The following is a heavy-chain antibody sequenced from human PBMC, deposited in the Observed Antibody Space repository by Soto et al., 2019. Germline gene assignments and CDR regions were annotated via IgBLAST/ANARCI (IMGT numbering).Heavy chain of an antibody. CDR2: ISACNGNT. J-gene: IGHJ4*02. V-gene: IGHV1-18*01. D-gene: IGHD6-19*01. Sequence: QVQLVQSGAEVKKPGASVKVSCKASGYAFTSYGINWVRQAPGQGLEWMGWISACNGNTNYAQKLQGRVTMTTDTSTSTAFMDLRSLRSDDTAVYYCATSLGYTSGWEFDYWGQGTLVTVSS. CDR3: ATSLGYTSGWEFDY. CDR1: GYAFTSYG.